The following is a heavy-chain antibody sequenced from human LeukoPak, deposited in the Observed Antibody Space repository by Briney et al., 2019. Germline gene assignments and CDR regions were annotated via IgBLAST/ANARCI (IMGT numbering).Heavy chain of an antibody. CDR3: ARDLIAVAGTRGSNDY. CDR2: IYHSGST. Sequence: SETLSLTCAVSGGSISSSNWWSWVRQPPGKGLEWIGEIYHSGSTNYNPSLKSRVTISVDTSKNQFSLKLSSVTAADTAVYYCARDLIAVAGTRGSNDYWGQGTLVTVSS. J-gene: IGHJ4*02. V-gene: IGHV4-4*02. D-gene: IGHD6-19*01. CDR1: GGSISSSNW.